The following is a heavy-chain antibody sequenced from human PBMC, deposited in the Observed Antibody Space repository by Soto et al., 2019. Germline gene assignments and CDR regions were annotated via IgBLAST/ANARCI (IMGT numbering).Heavy chain of an antibody. D-gene: IGHD3-10*01. CDR2: IYHSGST. V-gene: IGHV4-4*02. J-gene: IGHJ3*02. CDR3: TSKFGQLLADAFDI. Sequence: QVQLQESGPGLVKPSGTLSLTCAVSGDSISRSYWWSWVRQLPGKGLGWIGEIYHSGSTIYNPSLQSRVNLSVDTSKNEFSLKMSSVTDADTAVYYCTSKFGQLLADAFDIWGQGTMVTVSS. CDR1: GDSISRSYW.